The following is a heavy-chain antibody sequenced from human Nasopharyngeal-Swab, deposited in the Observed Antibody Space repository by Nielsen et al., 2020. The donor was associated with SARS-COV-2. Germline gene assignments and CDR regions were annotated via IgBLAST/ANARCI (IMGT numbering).Heavy chain of an antibody. CDR2: IYTSGST. CDR3: ARRGVVVRGGYYFDY. J-gene: IGHJ4*02. V-gene: IGHV4-39*01. D-gene: IGHD2-15*01. Sequence: IRQPPGKGLEWIGRIYTSGSTYYNPSLKSRVTISVDTSKNQFSLKLSSVTAADTAVYYCARRGVVVRGGYYFDYWGQGTLVTVSS.